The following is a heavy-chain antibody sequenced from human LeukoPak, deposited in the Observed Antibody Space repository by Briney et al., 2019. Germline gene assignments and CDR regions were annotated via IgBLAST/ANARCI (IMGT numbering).Heavy chain of an antibody. V-gene: IGHV4-31*03. CDR2: IYYSGST. J-gene: IGHJ6*02. CDR3: ARGGYCSSTSCYWGYYYYYGMDV. Sequence: SQTLSLTCTVSGGSISSGSYYWSWIRQHPGKGLEWIGYIYYSGSTYYNPSLKSRVTISVDTSKNQFSLKLSSVTAADTAVYYCARGGYCSSTSCYWGYYYYYGMDVWGQGTTVTVSS. D-gene: IGHD2-2*01. CDR1: GGSISSGSYY.